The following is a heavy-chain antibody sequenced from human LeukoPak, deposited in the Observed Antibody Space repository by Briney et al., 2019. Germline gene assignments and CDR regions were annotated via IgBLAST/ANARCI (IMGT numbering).Heavy chain of an antibody. CDR2: IDWDDDK. CDR1: GFSLSTSGMR. J-gene: IGHJ5*02. D-gene: IGHD3-22*01. Sequence: SGPTLVNPTQTLTLTCTFSGFSLSTSGMRVSWIRQPPGKALEWLARIDWDDDKFYSTSLKTRLTISKDTSKNQVVLTMTNMDPVDTATYYCARETTYYYGSSGSTLRWFDPWGQGTLVTVSS. CDR3: ARETTYYYGSSGSTLRWFDP. V-gene: IGHV2-70*04.